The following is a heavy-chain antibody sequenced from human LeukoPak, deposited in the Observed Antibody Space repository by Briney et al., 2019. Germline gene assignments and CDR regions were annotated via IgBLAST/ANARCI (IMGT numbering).Heavy chain of an antibody. CDR2: IYYTGTT. Sequence: SETLSLTCTVSGGSLNNNYWSWIRQPPGKGLEWIGYIYYTGTTNYNPSLKSRVTISVDTSKNQFSLKLSSVTAADTAVYYCARILRDIVVVPAASGYGYYYYMDVWGKGTTVTVSS. D-gene: IGHD2-2*01. CDR1: GGSLNNNY. J-gene: IGHJ6*03. CDR3: ARILRDIVVVPAASGYGYYYYMDV. V-gene: IGHV4-59*12.